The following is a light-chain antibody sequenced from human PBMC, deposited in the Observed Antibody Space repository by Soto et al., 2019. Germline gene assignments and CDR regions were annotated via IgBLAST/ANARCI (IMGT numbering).Light chain of an antibody. CDR3: SSYTLRNTLVL. J-gene: IGLJ3*02. CDR1: SSDVGGYNF. Sequence: QSALTQPASVSGSPGQSITISCTGTSSDVGGYNFVSWYQQHRGKTPRLIIYEVSSRPSGVSYRFSGSKSGNTASLTISGLQAEDEADYYCSSYTLRNTLVLFGGGTKLTVL. V-gene: IGLV2-14*01. CDR2: EVS.